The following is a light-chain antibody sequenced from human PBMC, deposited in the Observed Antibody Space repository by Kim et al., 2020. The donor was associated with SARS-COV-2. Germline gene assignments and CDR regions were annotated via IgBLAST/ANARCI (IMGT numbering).Light chain of an antibody. CDR2: QDS. V-gene: IGLV3-1*01. CDR1: KLGNKY. J-gene: IGLJ1*01. CDR3: QACDSSTVL. Sequence: VSAGQTASIPCSGDKLGNKYASCYRQKPGQTPVLVIYQDSNRPSGIPERFSGSNSGNTATLTISGTQAMDEADYYCQACDSSTVLFGTGTKVTVL.